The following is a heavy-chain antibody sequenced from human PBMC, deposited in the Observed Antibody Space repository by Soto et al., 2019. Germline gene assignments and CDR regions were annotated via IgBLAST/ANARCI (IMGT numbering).Heavy chain of an antibody. CDR3: AGETGTMIVEH. CDR1: GGTFSSYT. D-gene: IGHD3-22*01. V-gene: IGHV1-69*02. Sequence: QVQLVQSGAEVKKPGSSVKVSCKASGGTFSSYTISWVRQAPGQGLEWMGRIIPILGIANYAQKFQGRVTTTADKCTSTAYMALSSLRSEDTAVYYCAGETGTMIVEHGGQGTLGSVSS. CDR2: IIPILGIA. J-gene: IGHJ1*01.